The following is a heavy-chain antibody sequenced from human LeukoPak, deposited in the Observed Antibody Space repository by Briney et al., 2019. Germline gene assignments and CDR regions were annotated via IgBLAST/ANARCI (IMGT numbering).Heavy chain of an antibody. CDR1: GVSISSSNSY. CDR2: IYYSGNT. D-gene: IGHD6-19*01. Sequence: PSETLSLTCTVSGVSISSSNSYWGWIRQPPGTGLEWIGSIYYSGNTYYNASLKSQVSISIDTSKNQFSLKLSSVTAADTAVYYCVRIGGGSGPDRRTVHYWGQGTLVTVSS. CDR3: VRIGGGSGPDRRTVHY. J-gene: IGHJ4*02. V-gene: IGHV4-39*01.